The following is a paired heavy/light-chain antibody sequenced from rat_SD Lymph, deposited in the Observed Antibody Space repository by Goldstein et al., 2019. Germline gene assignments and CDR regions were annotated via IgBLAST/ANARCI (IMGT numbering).Heavy chain of an antibody. CDR3: ARGTGPLL. Sequence: EVQLVESGGGLVQPGRSLKLSCLASGFTFSNYGMNWIRQAPGKGLEWVASISSSSSYIYYADTVKGRFTISRDNAKNTLYLQMTSLRSEDTALYYCARGTGPLLWGQGVMVTVSS. CDR1: GFTFSNYG. J-gene: IGHJ2*01. V-gene: IGHV5-34*01. D-gene: IGHD3-1*01. CDR2: ISSSSSYI.
Light chain of an antibody. Sequence: DIVLTQSPVLAVSLGQRATISCRASQSVSISSINLMHWYQQKPGQQPKLLIYRASNLASGIPARFSGSGSGTDFTLTIDPVQADDIAAYYCQQSRESPTFGSGTKLEIK. CDR2: RAS. CDR3: QQSRESPT. CDR1: QSVSISSINL. J-gene: IGKJ5*01. V-gene: IGKV3S18*01.